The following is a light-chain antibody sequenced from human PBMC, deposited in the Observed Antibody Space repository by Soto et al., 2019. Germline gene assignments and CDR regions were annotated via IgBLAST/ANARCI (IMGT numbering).Light chain of an antibody. CDR1: SSDIGYYNY. CDR3: SSLTTSNTYV. Sequence: QSALTQPASVSGSPGQSITISCTGTSSDIGYYNYVFWLQQHPGKAPKLIIFEVTNRPSGISDRFSGSKSGNTASLTISGLQAEDEGHYYCSSLTTSNTYVFGTGTKLTVL. V-gene: IGLV2-14*01. CDR2: EVT. J-gene: IGLJ1*01.